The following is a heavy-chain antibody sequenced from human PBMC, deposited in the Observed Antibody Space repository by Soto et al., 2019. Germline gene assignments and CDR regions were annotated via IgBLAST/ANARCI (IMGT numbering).Heavy chain of an antibody. CDR2: ILSDGSKQ. Sequence: QVQLVESGGGVVQPGRSLRLSCAASRFTFSYYAMHWIRQAPGKGPEWVAVILSDGSKQYHAEYVKGRFTISRDNSKSTLYLQMNSPSVDDTAVYYCVRTIAGDGPDAFDMWGQGAMVTVSS. V-gene: IGHV3-30-3*01. D-gene: IGHD6-19*01. CDR3: VRTIAGDGPDAFDM. CDR1: RFTFSYYA. J-gene: IGHJ3*02.